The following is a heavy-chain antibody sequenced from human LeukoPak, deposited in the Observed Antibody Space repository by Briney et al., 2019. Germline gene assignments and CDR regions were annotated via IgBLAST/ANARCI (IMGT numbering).Heavy chain of an antibody. V-gene: IGHV3-30*04. CDR2: ISYDGSNK. CDR1: GFTFSSYA. CDR3: ARETRIDNGDYGFLFDY. Sequence: GGSLRLSCAASGFTFSSYAMHWVRQAPGKGLEWVAVISYDGSNKYYADSVKGRFTISRDNSKNTLYLQMNSLRAEDTAVYYCARETRIDNGDYGFLFDYWGQGTLVTVSS. D-gene: IGHD4-17*01. J-gene: IGHJ4*02.